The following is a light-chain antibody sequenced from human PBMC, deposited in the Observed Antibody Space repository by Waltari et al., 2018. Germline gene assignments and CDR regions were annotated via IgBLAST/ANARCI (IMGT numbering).Light chain of an antibody. CDR1: QTISTS. Sequence: EIVLTQYPATLSFSPGQSAALPCRASQTISTSLAWYQQKPGQPPRLVTYDASNRATDIPARFSGSGSETDFNLTISSLEAEDFAVYYCQQRYTWPLAFGGGTTVEIK. CDR3: QQRYTWPLA. CDR2: DAS. J-gene: IGKJ4*01. V-gene: IGKV3-11*01.